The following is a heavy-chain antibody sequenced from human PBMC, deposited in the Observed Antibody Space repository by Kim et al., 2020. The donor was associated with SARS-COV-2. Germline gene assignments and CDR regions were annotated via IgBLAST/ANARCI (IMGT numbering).Heavy chain of an antibody. CDR1: GFTFNNSC. D-gene: IGHD3-16*01. Sequence: GGSLRLSCAASGFTFNNSCMSWVRQAPGKGLEWVSRISSKTDGGTTDYAAPGKCSFIISSDDSKNTLYLQMNSLETEDTDEYYCATLGGYRFKYWGQGTLVTVSS. CDR2: ISSKTDGGTT. V-gene: IGHV3-15*01. CDR3: ATLGGYRFKY. J-gene: IGHJ4*02.